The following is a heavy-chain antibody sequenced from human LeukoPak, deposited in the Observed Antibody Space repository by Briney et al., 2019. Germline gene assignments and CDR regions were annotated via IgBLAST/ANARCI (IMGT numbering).Heavy chain of an antibody. CDR2: ITGSGVTT. J-gene: IGHJ4*02. CDR1: GFTFSDYY. V-gene: IGHV3-23*01. D-gene: IGHD6-13*01. CDR3: TKDRYSSSHDY. Sequence: GGSLRLSCAASGFTFSDYYMSWIRQAPGKGLEWVSAITGSGVTTYYADSVKGRFTISRDNSKNTLYLQMNSLRAEDTAIYYCTKDRYSSSHDYWGQGTLVTVSS.